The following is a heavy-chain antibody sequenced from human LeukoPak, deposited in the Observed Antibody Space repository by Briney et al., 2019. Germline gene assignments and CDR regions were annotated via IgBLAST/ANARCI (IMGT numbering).Heavy chain of an antibody. V-gene: IGHV3-66*02. D-gene: IGHD3-3*01. J-gene: IGHJ6*03. Sequence: PGGSLRLSCAASGFTVSSNYMSWVRQAPGKGLEWVSVIYSGGSTYYADSVKGRFTISRDNSKNTLYLQMNRLRAEDTAVYYCARGGYDFWSGVYYYYYYMDVWGKGTTVTVSS. CDR3: ARGGYDFWSGVYYYYYYMDV. CDR2: IYSGGST. CDR1: GFTVSSNY.